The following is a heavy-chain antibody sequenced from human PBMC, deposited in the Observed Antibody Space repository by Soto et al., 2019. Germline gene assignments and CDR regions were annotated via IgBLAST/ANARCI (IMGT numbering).Heavy chain of an antibody. CDR3: VRLIGNSWLDY. Sequence: PSQTLSLTCAISGDSVSSDSVTWNWIRQSPSRGLEWLGRTYYRSKWHSDYALSVKSRVTINADMSKNQVSLQLNSVTPEDSAVYYCVRLIGNSWLDYWGQGTLVTVSS. D-gene: IGHD2-8*01. J-gene: IGHJ5*01. CDR1: GDSVSSDSVT. CDR2: TYYRSKWHS. V-gene: IGHV6-1*01.